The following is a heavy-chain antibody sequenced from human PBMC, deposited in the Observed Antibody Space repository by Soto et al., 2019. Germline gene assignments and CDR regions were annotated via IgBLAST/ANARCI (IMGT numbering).Heavy chain of an antibody. CDR3: AREVRGGFTGIFDQ. CDR1: GDSISDYFY. CDR2: IYTDGTT. V-gene: IGHV4-4*07. Sequence: QVQLQGSGPGQVKPSETLSLTYTVSGDSISDYFYWSWIRQPAGKGLEWIVRIYTDGTTKYNPSPKSRVTLSLDKSKNQFSLRLSSVTAADTAVYYFAREVRGGFTGIFDQWGRGSRVTVSS. J-gene: IGHJ4*02. D-gene: IGHD2-15*01.